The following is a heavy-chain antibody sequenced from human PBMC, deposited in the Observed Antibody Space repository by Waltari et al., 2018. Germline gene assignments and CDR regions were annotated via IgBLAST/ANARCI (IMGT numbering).Heavy chain of an antibody. V-gene: IGHV1-2*02. J-gene: IGHJ6*02. CDR3: ARDKVGGTNPVYYYYYGMDV. D-gene: IGHD1-26*01. CDR2: INPNSGGT. Sequence: QAPGQGLEWMGWINPNSGGTNYAQKFQGRVTMTRDTSISTAYMELSRPRSDDTAVYYCARDKVGGTNPVYYYYYGMDVWGQGTTVTVSS.